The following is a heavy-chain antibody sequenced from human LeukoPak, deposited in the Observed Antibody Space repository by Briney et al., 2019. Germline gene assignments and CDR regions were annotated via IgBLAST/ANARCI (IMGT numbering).Heavy chain of an antibody. V-gene: IGHV4-34*01. CDR3: ARVAHPSRNGYYLGY. CDR2: INHSGST. Sequence: PSETLSLTCAVCGGSFSDYYWTWVRQSPGKGVKWIGEINHSGSTNYNTSLKSGVTISAHPSKSQFSLKVTSVTAPDTALYYCARVAHPSRNGYYLGYWGQGTLVTISS. J-gene: IGHJ4*02. D-gene: IGHD5-12*01. CDR1: GGSFSDYY.